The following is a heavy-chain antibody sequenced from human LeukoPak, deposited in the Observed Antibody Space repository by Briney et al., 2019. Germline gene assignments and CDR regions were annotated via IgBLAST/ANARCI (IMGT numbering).Heavy chain of an antibody. CDR3: ARDGLYGDYLGCPDY. CDR2: ISSSSSYI. J-gene: IGHJ4*02. Sequence: GGSLRLSCAASGFTFSSYSMNWVRQAPGKGLEWVSSISSSSSYIYYADSVKGRFTISRDNAKNSLYLQMNSLRAEDTAVYYCARDGLYGDYLGCPDYWGQGTLVTVSS. V-gene: IGHV3-21*01. CDR1: GFTFSSYS. D-gene: IGHD4-17*01.